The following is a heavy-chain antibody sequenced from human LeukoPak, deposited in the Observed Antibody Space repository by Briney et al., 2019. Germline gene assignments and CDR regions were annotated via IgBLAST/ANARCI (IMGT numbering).Heavy chain of an antibody. D-gene: IGHD6-13*01. CDR3: ASAETSSSWYGLDY. V-gene: IGHV3-64*04. CDR1: GFTFGTYT. J-gene: IGHJ4*02. Sequence: PGGSLRLSCSASGFTFGTYTMHWIRQAPGKGLEYVSAISRSGGSTYYADSVKGRFTISRDNSKNTLYLQMNSLRAEDTAVYYCASAETSSSWYGLDYWGQGTLVTVSS. CDR2: ISRSGGST.